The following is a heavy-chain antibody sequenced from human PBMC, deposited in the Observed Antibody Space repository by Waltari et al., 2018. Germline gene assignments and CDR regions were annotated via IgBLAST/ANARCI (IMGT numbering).Heavy chain of an antibody. CDR2: INHSGST. V-gene: IGHV4-34*01. J-gene: IGHJ6*02. D-gene: IGHD3-10*01. CDR1: GGSFSGYY. CDR3: ATSSLISYGSGSRARYYGMDV. Sequence: QVQLQQWGAGLLKPSETLYLTCAVYGGSFSGYYWSWIRQPPGKGLEWIGEINHSGSTNSSPSLKCRVTISVDTSKNQFSLKLSSVTASDTAVYYCATSSLISYGSGSRARYYGMDVWGQGTTVTVSS.